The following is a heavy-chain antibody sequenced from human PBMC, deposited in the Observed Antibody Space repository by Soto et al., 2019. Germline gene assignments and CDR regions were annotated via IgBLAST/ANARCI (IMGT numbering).Heavy chain of an antibody. CDR3: ARLHDGPDSYYIAVYWFDP. CDR1: GGSIISTISY. CDR2: IHYSGST. V-gene: IGHV4-39*01. Sequence: SETLSLTCTVSGGSIISTISYWGWIRQPPGQGLEWIGSIHYSGSTCYNPSLNSRVSISVDTSKNQFSLKLSSVTAADTAVYYCARLHDGPDSYYIAVYWFDPWGQGTPVTVSS. J-gene: IGHJ5*02. D-gene: IGHD3-10*01.